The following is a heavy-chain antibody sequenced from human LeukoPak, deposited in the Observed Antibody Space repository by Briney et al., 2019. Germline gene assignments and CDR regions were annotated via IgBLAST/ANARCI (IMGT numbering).Heavy chain of an antibody. V-gene: IGHV4-38-2*01. CDR1: GYSISSGYY. J-gene: IGHJ6*03. Sequence: PSETLSLTCAVSGYSISSGYYWGWIRQPPGKGLEWIGSIYHSGSTYYNPSLKSRVTISVDTSKNQFSLKLSSVTAADTAVYYCARLLSDRILYYIRYYYYYYYMDVWGKGSTVTVSS. D-gene: IGHD2-8*01. CDR3: ARLLSDRILYYIRYYYYYYYMDV. CDR2: IYHSGST.